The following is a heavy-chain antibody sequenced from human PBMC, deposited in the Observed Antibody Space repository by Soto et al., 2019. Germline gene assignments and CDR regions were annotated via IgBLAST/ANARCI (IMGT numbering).Heavy chain of an antibody. Sequence: ASVKVSCKASGGSFSSYAISWVRQAPGQGLEWMGRITPILGIANYAQKFQGRVTITADKSTSTAYMELSSLRSGDTAVYYCASSPYSSSWYSGDNWFDPWGQGTLVTVSS. D-gene: IGHD6-13*01. CDR1: GGSFSSYA. CDR2: ITPILGIA. J-gene: IGHJ5*02. V-gene: IGHV1-69*04. CDR3: ASSPYSSSWYSGDNWFDP.